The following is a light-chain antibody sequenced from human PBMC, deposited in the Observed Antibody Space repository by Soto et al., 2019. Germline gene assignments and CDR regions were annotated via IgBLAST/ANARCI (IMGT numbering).Light chain of an antibody. Sequence: DIPMTQSPSSLSASVGDRVTITCRASESIARHLNWYQQKPGKAPKLLIYAASSLHNGVPSRFRGGGSGTDFTLTISNLQPEDVATYYCQQTYSTLSITFGQGTRLEI. J-gene: IGKJ5*01. CDR2: AAS. V-gene: IGKV1-39*01. CDR1: ESIARH. CDR3: QQTYSTLSIT.